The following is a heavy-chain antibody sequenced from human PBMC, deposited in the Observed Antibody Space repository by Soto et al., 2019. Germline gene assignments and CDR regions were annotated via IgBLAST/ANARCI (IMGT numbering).Heavy chain of an antibody. V-gene: IGHV4-31*03. Sequence: SETLSLTCTVSGGSISSGGYYWSWIRQHPGKGLEWIGYTYYSGSTYYNPSLKSRVTISVDTSKNQFSLKLSSVTAADTAVYYCARERIAVAGPYYYGMDVWGQGTTVTVSS. CDR3: ARERIAVAGPYYYGMDV. CDR2: TYYSGST. D-gene: IGHD6-19*01. CDR1: GGSISSGGYY. J-gene: IGHJ6*02.